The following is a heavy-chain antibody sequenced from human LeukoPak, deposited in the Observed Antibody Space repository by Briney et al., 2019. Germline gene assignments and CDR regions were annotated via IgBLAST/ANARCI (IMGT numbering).Heavy chain of an antibody. CDR2: IYPGDSAT. CDR1: GYSFTTYW. Sequence: GESLKISCQGSGYSFTTYWIGWVRQMPGKGLEWMGIIYPGDSATRYSTSVQGQVTISADKSINTAYLHWSRLKASDTAMYYCARHSSGYKSFDPWGQGTLVTVSS. D-gene: IGHD3-22*01. V-gene: IGHV5-51*01. CDR3: ARHSSGYKSFDP. J-gene: IGHJ5*02.